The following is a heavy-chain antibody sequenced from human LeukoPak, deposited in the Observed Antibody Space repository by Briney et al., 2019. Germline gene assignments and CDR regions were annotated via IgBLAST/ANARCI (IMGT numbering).Heavy chain of an antibody. CDR2: MSYDGNNK. CDR1: GFTFSAYG. D-gene: IGHD5-18*01. Sequence: GGSLRLSCAASGFTFSAYGMHWVRQTPGKGLEWVACMSYDGNNKYFADSVKGRFTISRDNSKNTLYLQMKSLRPEDTAVYYCARDLDPAVTDLDFWGQGTLVTVSS. V-gene: IGHV3-30*03. CDR3: ARDLDPAVTDLDF. J-gene: IGHJ4*02.